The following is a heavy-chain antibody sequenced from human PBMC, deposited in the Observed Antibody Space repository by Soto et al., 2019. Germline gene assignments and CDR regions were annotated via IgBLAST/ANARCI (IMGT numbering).Heavy chain of an antibody. CDR2: IYWDDDK. Sequence: QITLKESGPMLVKPTQTLTLTCTFSGFSLSTSGVGVGWIRQPPGKALEWLALIYWDDDKRYSPSLKSRLTITKDTSKNQVVLTMTNMDPVDTATYYCAHSLWDSSGYYSYYFDYWGQGTLVTVSS. CDR1: GFSLSTSGVG. J-gene: IGHJ4*02. D-gene: IGHD3-22*01. V-gene: IGHV2-5*02. CDR3: AHSLWDSSGYYSYYFDY.